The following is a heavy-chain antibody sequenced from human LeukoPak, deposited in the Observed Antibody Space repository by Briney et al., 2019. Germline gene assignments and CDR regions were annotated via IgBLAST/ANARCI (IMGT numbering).Heavy chain of an antibody. CDR2: ISGSGGGT. J-gene: IGHJ4*02. CDR1: GFTFSSYG. V-gene: IGHV3-23*01. CDR3: AKSPGYWAHDY. D-gene: IGHD2-8*02. Sequence: GGSLRLSCAASGFTFSSYGMSWVRQAPGKGLECVSFISGSGGGTYYADSVKGRFTISRDNSKNMLYLQMNSPRAEDTAVYYCAKSPGYWAHDYWGQGTLVTVSS.